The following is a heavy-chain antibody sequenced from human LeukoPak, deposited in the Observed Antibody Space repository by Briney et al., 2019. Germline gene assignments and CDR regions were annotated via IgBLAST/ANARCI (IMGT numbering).Heavy chain of an antibody. Sequence: SETLSLTCTVSGGSISSSSYYWGWIRQPPGKGLEWIGSIYYSGSTYYNLSLKSRVTISVDTSKNQFSLKLSSVTAADTAVYYCARESEANPDAFDIWGQGTMVTVSS. CDR1: GGSISSSSYY. V-gene: IGHV4-39*07. CDR3: ARESEANPDAFDI. J-gene: IGHJ3*02. CDR2: IYYSGST. D-gene: IGHD4/OR15-4a*01.